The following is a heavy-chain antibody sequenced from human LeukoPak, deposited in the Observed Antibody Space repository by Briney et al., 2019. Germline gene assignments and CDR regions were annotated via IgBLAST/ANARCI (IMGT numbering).Heavy chain of an antibody. CDR2: IKPDGSEE. D-gene: IGHD2-15*01. CDR3: ARDRGGRSGLDD. CDR1: GFTFNRHW. V-gene: IGHV3-7*04. Sequence: GGSLRLSCAASGFTFNRHWMNWVRQAPGKGLEWVAHIKPDGSEEYYVDSLKGRFTISRDNAENSLYLQMNSLRAEDTAVYYCARDRGGRSGLDDWGQGTLVTVSS. J-gene: IGHJ4*02.